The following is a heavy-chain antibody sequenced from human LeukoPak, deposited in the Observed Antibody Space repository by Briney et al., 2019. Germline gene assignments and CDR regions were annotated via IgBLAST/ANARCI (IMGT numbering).Heavy chain of an antibody. V-gene: IGHV4-59*02. CDR1: GGSASTYY. Sequence: SETLSLTCTVSGGSASTYYWNWIRQPPGKGLEWIGYIYYSGSTNYNPSLKSRLTISVDTSNTHFSLKLSSVTAADTAVYYCASTSGYCSGGNCYSAFDYWGQGTLVTVSS. CDR2: IYYSGST. D-gene: IGHD2-15*01. CDR3: ASTSGYCSGGNCYSAFDY. J-gene: IGHJ4*02.